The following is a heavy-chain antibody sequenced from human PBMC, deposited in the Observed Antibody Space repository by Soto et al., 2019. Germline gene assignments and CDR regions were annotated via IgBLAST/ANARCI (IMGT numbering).Heavy chain of an antibody. CDR2: IYSGGTT. Sequence: GGSLRLSCAASGFTVSNNYMIWFRLPPGKGLEWVSLIYSGGTTYYADSVKGRFTISRDNSKNTLYLQMNSLRVEDTAVYYCTSYGSGEGVDYWGQGTLVTVSS. CDR3: TSYGSGEGVDY. V-gene: IGHV3-53*01. J-gene: IGHJ4*02. CDR1: GFTVSNNY. D-gene: IGHD3-10*01.